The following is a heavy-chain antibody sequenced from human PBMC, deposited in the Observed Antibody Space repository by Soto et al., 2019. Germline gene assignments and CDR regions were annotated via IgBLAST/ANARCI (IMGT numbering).Heavy chain of an antibody. CDR2: ISSSSSTI. CDR3: ATSLDV. CDR1: GFTFSSYS. V-gene: IGHV3-48*01. Sequence: EVQLVESGGGLVQPGGSLRLSCAASGFTFSSYSMNWVRQAPGKGLEWVSYISSSSSTIYYADSVKGRFTISRDNAKXXXXXXXXXXXXXXXXXXXCATSLDVWGQGTTVTVSS. J-gene: IGHJ6*02.